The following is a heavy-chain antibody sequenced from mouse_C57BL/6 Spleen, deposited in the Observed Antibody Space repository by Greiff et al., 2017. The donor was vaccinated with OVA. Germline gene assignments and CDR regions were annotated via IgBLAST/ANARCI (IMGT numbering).Heavy chain of an antibody. Sequence: EVQLQQSGPELVKPGASVKISCKASGYTFTDYYMNWVKQSHGKSLEWIGDINPNNGGTSYNQTFKGKATLTVDKSSSTAYMELRSLTSEDSAVYYCARWLPYYAMDYWGQGTSVTVSS. D-gene: IGHD2-2*01. CDR3: ARWLPYYAMDY. CDR2: INPNNGGT. J-gene: IGHJ4*01. V-gene: IGHV1-26*01. CDR1: GYTFTDYY.